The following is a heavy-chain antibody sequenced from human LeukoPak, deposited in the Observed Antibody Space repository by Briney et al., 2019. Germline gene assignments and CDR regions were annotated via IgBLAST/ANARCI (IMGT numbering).Heavy chain of an antibody. V-gene: IGHV1-18*04. CDR2: ISAYNGNT. CDR3: ARGRGYSYGLKSRFDY. CDR1: GYSFTAYY. J-gene: IGHJ4*02. Sequence: ASVKVSCKASGYSFTAYYMHWVRQAPGQGLEWMGWISAYNGNTNYAQKLQGRVTMTTDTSTSTAYMELRSLRSDDTAVYYCARGRGYSYGLKSRFDYWGQGTLVTVSS. D-gene: IGHD5-18*01.